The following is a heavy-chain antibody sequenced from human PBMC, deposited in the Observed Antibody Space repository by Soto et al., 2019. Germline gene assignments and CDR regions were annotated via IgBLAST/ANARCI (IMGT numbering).Heavy chain of an antibody. J-gene: IGHJ6*02. CDR2: INPNSGGT. CDR3: ASCTNGACFLYGMDV. Sequence: QVQLVQSGAEVKKPGASVKVSCKTSGYTFTDHYMHWVRQAPGQGLEWMGWINPNSGGTNYAQKFQGRVTMTRDTSISTAYMELSRLRSDDTAMYYCASCTNGACFLYGMDVWGQGTTVTASS. V-gene: IGHV1-2*02. D-gene: IGHD2-8*01. CDR1: GYTFTDHY.